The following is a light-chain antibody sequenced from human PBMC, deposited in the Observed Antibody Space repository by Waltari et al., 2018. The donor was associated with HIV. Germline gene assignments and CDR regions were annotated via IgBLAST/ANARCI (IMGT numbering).Light chain of an antibody. CDR2: DTS. CDR1: QRVNTY. J-gene: IGKJ1*01. CDR3: QQSFGTWT. Sequence: IQLTQSPGSLSASIGERVTISCRSSQRVNTYLHWYRQKSGEAPRPLICDTSTLQTGVPSRFSGSGSGTVFNLTIAALQPEDVATYFCQQSFGTWTFGQGTRVEI. V-gene: IGKV1-39*01.